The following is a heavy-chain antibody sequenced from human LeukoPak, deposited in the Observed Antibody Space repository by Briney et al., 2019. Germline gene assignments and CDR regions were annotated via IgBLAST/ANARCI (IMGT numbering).Heavy chain of an antibody. CDR2: IIPILGIA. Sequence: SVKVSCKASGGTFSSYAISWVRQAPGQGLEWMGRIIPILGIANYAQKFQGRVTITADKSTSTAYMELSSLKTEDTAVYYCARSNPMCSSTSCHSFSGYYYYMDVWGKGTTVTVSS. D-gene: IGHD2-2*01. CDR1: GGTFSSYA. J-gene: IGHJ6*03. CDR3: ARSNPMCSSTSCHSFSGYYYYMDV. V-gene: IGHV1-69*04.